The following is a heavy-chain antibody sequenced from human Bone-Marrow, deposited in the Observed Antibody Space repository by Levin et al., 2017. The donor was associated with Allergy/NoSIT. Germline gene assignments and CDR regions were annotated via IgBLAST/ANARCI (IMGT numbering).Heavy chain of an antibody. V-gene: IGHV1-2*02. CDR1: EPTFSDFY. D-gene: IGHD2-15*01. Sequence: ASVKVSCKTSEPTFSDFYYIHWVRQAPGQGLEWMGCINPKRGATYYAQNFQGRVAMTRDTSLTTMYMELSGLTFGDTAVYYCSRGYCSGVSGGSGFWGQGTRVAVSS. CDR3: SRGYCSGVSGGSGF. J-gene: IGHJ1*01. CDR2: INPKRGAT.